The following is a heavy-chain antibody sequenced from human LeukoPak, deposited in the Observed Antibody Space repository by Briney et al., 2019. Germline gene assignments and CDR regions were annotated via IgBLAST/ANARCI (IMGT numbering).Heavy chain of an antibody. CDR1: GFTFSSYN. D-gene: IGHD4-17*01. Sequence: GGSLRLSCAASGFTFSSYNMNWVRQAPGKGLEWVSHISSSSRTIYYADPVKGRFTISRDNAKNSLYLQMNSLRAEDTAVYHCTREAPTTVTTLDYWGRGTLVTVSS. V-gene: IGHV3-48*01. CDR2: ISSSSRTI. J-gene: IGHJ4*02. CDR3: TREAPTTVTTLDY.